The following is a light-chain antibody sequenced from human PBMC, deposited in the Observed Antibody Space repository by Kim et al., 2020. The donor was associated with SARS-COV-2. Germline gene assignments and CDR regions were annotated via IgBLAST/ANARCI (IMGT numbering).Light chain of an antibody. Sequence: GKTVTISCTRSSGSIASNYVQWYQKRPGSATTAIIYEVNERPSGVPDRYSASIDTSSNSASLTISGLSTEDEADYYCQSYGSNTWVFGGGTQLTVL. CDR2: EVN. CDR1: SGSIASNY. CDR3: QSYGSNTWV. J-gene: IGLJ3*02. V-gene: IGLV6-57*03.